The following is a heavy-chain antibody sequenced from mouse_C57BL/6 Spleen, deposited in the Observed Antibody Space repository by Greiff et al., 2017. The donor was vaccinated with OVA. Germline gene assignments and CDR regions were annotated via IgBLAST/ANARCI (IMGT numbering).Heavy chain of an antibody. CDR2: INPSNGGT. CDR3: ARSRGYDPWFAY. V-gene: IGHV1-53*01. D-gene: IGHD3-1*01. CDR1: GCTFTSYW. Sequence: VQLQQPGTELVKPGASVKLSCKASGCTFTSYWMHWVKQRPGQGLEWIGNINPSNGGTNYNEKFKSKATLTVDKSSSTAYMQLSSLTSEDSAVYYCARSRGYDPWFAYWGQGTLVTVSA. J-gene: IGHJ3*01.